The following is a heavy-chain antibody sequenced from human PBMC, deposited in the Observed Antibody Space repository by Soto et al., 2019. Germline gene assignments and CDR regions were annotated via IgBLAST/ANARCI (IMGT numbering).Heavy chain of an antibody. V-gene: IGHV3-11*06. Sequence: QVQLVESGGGLVKPGGSLRLSCAASRFTFIAYYMSWIRQAPGKGLAWTSYISSSSHYTKYADSGKSRLTISRDNAKNTLYLQKNSLRGEDTAVYYCARDSRGRGTNWYFDLWGRGTLVTVSS. CDR3: ARDSRGRGTNWYFDL. D-gene: IGHD3-22*01. J-gene: IGHJ2*01. CDR1: RFTFIAYY. CDR2: ISSSSHYT.